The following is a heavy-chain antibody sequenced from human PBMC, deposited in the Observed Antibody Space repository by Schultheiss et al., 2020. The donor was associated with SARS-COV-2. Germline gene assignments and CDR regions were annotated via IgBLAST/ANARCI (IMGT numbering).Heavy chain of an antibody. D-gene: IGHD2-15*01. Sequence: GGSLRLSCAASGFTFSGYAMTWVRQAPGKGLEWVSAISGSGGSTYYADSVKGRFTISRDNSKNTLYLQMNSLRAEDTAVYYCARDVSDGWSPLSNWGQGTLVTVSS. V-gene: IGHV3-23*01. CDR2: ISGSGGST. J-gene: IGHJ4*02. CDR1: GFTFSGYA. CDR3: ARDVSDGWSPLSN.